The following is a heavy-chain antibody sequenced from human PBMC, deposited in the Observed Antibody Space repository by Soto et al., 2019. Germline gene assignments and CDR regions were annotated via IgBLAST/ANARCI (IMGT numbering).Heavy chain of an antibody. CDR1: GYSFTTYW. CDR2: MFPGDSDT. Sequence: GESLKISCKGSGYSFTTYWIGWVRQLPGQGLEWMGVMFPGDSDTRYSPSFQGQVTKSADPSTNTAYLEWSSLKAADSAMYYCATVPDSSLGTMDVWGQGTTVTVSS. J-gene: IGHJ6*02. CDR3: ATVPDSSLGTMDV. V-gene: IGHV5-51*01. D-gene: IGHD6-19*01.